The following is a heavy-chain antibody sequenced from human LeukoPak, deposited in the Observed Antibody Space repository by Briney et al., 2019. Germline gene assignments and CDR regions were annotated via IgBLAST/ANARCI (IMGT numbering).Heavy chain of an antibody. Sequence: PGGSLRLSCAASGFTFSTYAMNWVRQAPGKGLEWVSAISNSGGNTYYADSVQGRFTIYRDNPKKTLYLQMDSLRGEDTAVYYCAKAKSYTSSPIDFWGQGTLVTVSS. CDR1: GFTFSTYA. CDR3: AKAKSYTSSPIDF. V-gene: IGHV3-23*01. CDR2: ISNSGGNT. D-gene: IGHD6-6*01. J-gene: IGHJ4*02.